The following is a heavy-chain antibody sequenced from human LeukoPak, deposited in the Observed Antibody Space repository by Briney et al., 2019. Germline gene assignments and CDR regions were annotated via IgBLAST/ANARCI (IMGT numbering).Heavy chain of an antibody. CDR1: AFTFSNHA. V-gene: IGHV3-23*01. CDR2: IGGSDGTT. CDR3: AKEKDYGAYHFDY. J-gene: IGHJ4*02. D-gene: IGHD4-17*01. Sequence: GRSLRLSCAASAFTFSNHAMSCVRQPPGKGLEWVSAIGGSDGTTHYADSVKGRFTISRDNSKNTLYLQMNSLRAEDTAIYYCAKEKDYGAYHFDYWGQGTLVTVSS.